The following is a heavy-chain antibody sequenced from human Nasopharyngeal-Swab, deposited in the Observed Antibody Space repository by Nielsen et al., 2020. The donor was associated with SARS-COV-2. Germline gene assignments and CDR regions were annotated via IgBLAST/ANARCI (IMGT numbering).Heavy chain of an antibody. J-gene: IGHJ6*02. CDR2: ISNSGTTI. Sequence: GGSLRLSCAASGFTFSSYEMNWVRQAPGKGLEWVSYISNSGTTIYYVDSVKGRFTISRDNAKSTLDLQMDSLRADDTAVYYCARERPLVVVVSGTPYYYYALDVWGQGTTVTVSS. CDR1: GFTFSSYE. V-gene: IGHV3-48*03. CDR3: ARERPLVVVVSGTPYYYYALDV. D-gene: IGHD2-21*01.